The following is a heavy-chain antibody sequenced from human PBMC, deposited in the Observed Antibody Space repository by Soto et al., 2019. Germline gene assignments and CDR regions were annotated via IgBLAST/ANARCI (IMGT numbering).Heavy chain of an antibody. D-gene: IGHD3-16*02. CDR1: GYTFTSYG. V-gene: IGHV1-18*01. CDR3: ARIMITFGGVIVNSDNWFDP. J-gene: IGHJ5*02. Sequence: ASVKVSCKASGYTFTSYGISWVRQAPGQGLEWMGWISAYNGNTNYAQKLQGRVTMTTDTSTSTAYMELRSLRSDDTAVYYCARIMITFGGVIVNSDNWFDPWGQGTLVTVSS. CDR2: ISAYNGNT.